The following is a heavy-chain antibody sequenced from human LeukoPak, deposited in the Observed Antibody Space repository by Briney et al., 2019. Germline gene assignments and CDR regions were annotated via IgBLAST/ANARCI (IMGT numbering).Heavy chain of an antibody. D-gene: IGHD6-19*01. CDR3: ARRRPHSSGWGFDY. CDR1: GGTFRSYA. CDR2: INPIFGTA. Sequence: SVKVSCKASGGTFRSYAISWVRQAPGQGLEWMGGINPIFGTANYAQKFQGRVTITADESTSTAYMELSSLRSEDTAVYYCARRRPHSSGWGFDYWGQGTLVTVSS. V-gene: IGHV1-69*13. J-gene: IGHJ4*02.